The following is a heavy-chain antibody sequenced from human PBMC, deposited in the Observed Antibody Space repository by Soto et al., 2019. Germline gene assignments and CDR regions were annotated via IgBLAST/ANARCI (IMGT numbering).Heavy chain of an antibody. Sequence: GESLKISCKGSGYSFTSYWIGWVRQMPGKGLEWMGIIYPGDSDTRYSPSFQGQVTISADKSISTAYLQWSSLKASDTAMYYCARLGILGLRAVATIGSWYYFDYWGQGTLVTVSS. CDR1: GYSFTSYW. V-gene: IGHV5-51*01. CDR3: ARLGILGLRAVATIGSWYYFDY. CDR2: IYPGDSDT. D-gene: IGHD5-12*01. J-gene: IGHJ4*02.